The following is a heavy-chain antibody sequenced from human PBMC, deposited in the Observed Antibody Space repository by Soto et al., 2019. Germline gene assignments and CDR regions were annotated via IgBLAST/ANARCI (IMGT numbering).Heavy chain of an antibody. CDR2: ISGSGGST. CDR1: GFTFSSYA. CDR3: AKDIIWFGESYDAFDI. Sequence: GGSLRLSCAASGFTFSSYAMSWVRQAPGKGLEWVSAISGSGGSTYYADSVKGRFTISRDNSKNTLYLQINSLRAEDTAVYYCAKDIIWFGESYDAFDIWGQGTMVTVSS. D-gene: IGHD3-10*01. V-gene: IGHV3-23*01. J-gene: IGHJ3*02.